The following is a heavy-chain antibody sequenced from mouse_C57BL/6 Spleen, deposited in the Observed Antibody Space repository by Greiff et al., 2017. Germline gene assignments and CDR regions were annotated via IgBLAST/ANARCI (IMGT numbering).Heavy chain of an antibody. J-gene: IGHJ2*01. CDR1: GYTFTDYY. D-gene: IGHD2-13*01. CDR3: ARNDYDFDD. CDR2: INPNNGGT. Sequence: EVQLQQSGPELVKPGASVKISCKASGYTFTDYYMNWVKQSHGKSLEWIGDINPNNGGTSYNQKFKGKATLTVDKSSSTAYMELRSLTSEDSAVYYCARNDYDFDDWGKGTTLTVSS. V-gene: IGHV1-26*01.